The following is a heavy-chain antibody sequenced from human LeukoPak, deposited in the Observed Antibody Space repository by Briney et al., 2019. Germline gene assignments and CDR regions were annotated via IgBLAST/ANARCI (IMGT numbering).Heavy chain of an antibody. CDR1: GFTFSSYG. V-gene: IGHV3-23*01. Sequence: GGSLRLSCAASGFTFSSYGMHWVRQAPGKGLEWVSAISGSGGTTYYADSVKGRFTISRDNSKNTLYLQMNSLRAEDTAVYYCARLYVWGTYRCLDYWGQGTLVTVSS. D-gene: IGHD3-16*02. CDR3: ARLYVWGTYRCLDY. CDR2: ISGSGGTT. J-gene: IGHJ4*02.